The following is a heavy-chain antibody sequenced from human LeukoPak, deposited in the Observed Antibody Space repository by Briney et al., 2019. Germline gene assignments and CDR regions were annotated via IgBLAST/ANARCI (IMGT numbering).Heavy chain of an antibody. CDR2: ISSSSSYI. Sequence: GGSLRLSCAASGFTFSSYSMNWVRQAPGKGLEWVSSISSSSSYIYYADSVKGRFTISRDNAKNSLYLQMNSLRAEDTAVYYCARVAVYCSSTSCYIDHWGQGTLVTVSS. CDR1: GFTFSSYS. V-gene: IGHV3-21*01. D-gene: IGHD2-2*02. J-gene: IGHJ4*02. CDR3: ARVAVYCSSTSCYIDH.